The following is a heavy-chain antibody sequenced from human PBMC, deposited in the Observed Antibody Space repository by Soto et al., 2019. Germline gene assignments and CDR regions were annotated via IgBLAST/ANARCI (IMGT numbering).Heavy chain of an antibody. V-gene: IGHV3-30*18. J-gene: IGHJ4*02. CDR1: GFSFSSYG. Sequence: QVQLVESGGGVVQPGRSLRLSCAASGFSFSSYGMHWVRQAPGKGLEWVAVISYDGSKKYYADSVKGRFTIARDSSKNTLYLQLNSLRVDDTAVYYCAKVVWAYDSSGWGCDYWGQGTQVTVSS. CDR3: AKVVWAYDSSGWGCDY. CDR2: ISYDGSKK. D-gene: IGHD3-22*01.